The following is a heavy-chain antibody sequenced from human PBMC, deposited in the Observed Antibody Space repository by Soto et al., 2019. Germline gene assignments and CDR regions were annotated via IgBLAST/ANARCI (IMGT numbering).Heavy chain of an antibody. CDR1: GGSIRSSNYY. V-gene: IGHV4-39*01. CDR3: ASLFYCSSTSCYYYYGMDV. Sequence: SETLSLTCTVSGGSIRSSNYYWGWIRQPPGKGLEWIGSIYYSGSTYYNPSLKSRVTISVDTSKNQFSLKLSYVTAADTAVYYCASLFYCSSTSCYYYYGMDVWGQGTTVTVSS. CDR2: IYYSGST. D-gene: IGHD2-2*01. J-gene: IGHJ6*02.